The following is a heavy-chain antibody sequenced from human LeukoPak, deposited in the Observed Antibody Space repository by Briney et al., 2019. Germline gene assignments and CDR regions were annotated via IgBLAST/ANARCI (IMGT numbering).Heavy chain of an antibody. D-gene: IGHD2-21*01. CDR3: ARGRIVVVRKANWFDP. Sequence: SETLSLTCAVYGGSFSGYYWSWIRQPPGKGLEWIGEINHSGSTNYNPSLKSRVTISVDTSKNQFSLKLSSVTAADTAVYYCARGRIVVVRKANWFDPWGQGTLVTVSS. V-gene: IGHV4-34*01. CDR1: GGSFSGYY. CDR2: INHSGST. J-gene: IGHJ5*02.